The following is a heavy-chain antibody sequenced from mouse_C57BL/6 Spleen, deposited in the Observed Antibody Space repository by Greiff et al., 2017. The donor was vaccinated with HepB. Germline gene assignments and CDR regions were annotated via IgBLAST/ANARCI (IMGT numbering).Heavy chain of an antibody. V-gene: IGHV1-55*01. D-gene: IGHD1-1*01. J-gene: IGHJ1*03. CDR3: ARTAYYGSSYWYFDV. CDR1: GYTFTSYW. Sequence: QVQLQQPGAELVKPGASVKMSCKASGYTFTSYWITWVKQRPGQGLEWIGDIYPASGSTNYNEKFKSKATLTVDTSSSTAYMQLSSLTSEDSAVYYCARTAYYGSSYWYFDVWGTGTTVTVSS. CDR2: IYPASGST.